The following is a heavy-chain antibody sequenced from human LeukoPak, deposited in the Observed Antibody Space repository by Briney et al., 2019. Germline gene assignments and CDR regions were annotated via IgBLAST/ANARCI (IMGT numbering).Heavy chain of an antibody. Sequence: SETLSLTCTVSGDSISSYYWSWIRQPPGKGLEWIGYIYYSGNTNYNPSLKSRVTISVDTSKNQFSLKLSSVTAADTAVYYCARGIIVGATWGENDNWFDPWDQGTLVTVSS. J-gene: IGHJ5*02. CDR1: GDSISSYY. CDR3: ARGIIVGATWGENDNWFDP. CDR2: IYYSGNT. D-gene: IGHD1-26*01. V-gene: IGHV4-59*01.